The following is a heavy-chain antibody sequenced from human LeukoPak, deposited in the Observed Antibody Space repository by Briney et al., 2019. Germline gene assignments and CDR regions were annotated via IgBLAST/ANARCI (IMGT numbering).Heavy chain of an antibody. D-gene: IGHD6-13*01. V-gene: IGHV1-46*01. Sequence: GASVKVSCKASGYTFTSYYMHWVRQAPGQGLEWMGIINPSGGSTSYAQKFQGRVTMTRDMSTSTVYMELSSLRSEDTAVYYCARAYIAAAGTGTFDYWGQGTLVTVSS. CDR2: INPSGGST. J-gene: IGHJ4*02. CDR3: ARAYIAAAGTGTFDY. CDR1: GYTFTSYY.